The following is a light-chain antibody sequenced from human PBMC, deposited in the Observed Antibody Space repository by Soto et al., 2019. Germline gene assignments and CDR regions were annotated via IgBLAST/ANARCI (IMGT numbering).Light chain of an antibody. CDR1: QSVSSN. J-gene: IGKJ1*01. Sequence: EIVMTQSPATLSVSPGERATLSCRASQSVSSNLAWYQQKPGQAPRLLIYGASTRATGIPARFSGSGSGTEFTLTISSLQYEDFAVYYCQQYNNGVTFGQGTKVDIK. CDR2: GAS. V-gene: IGKV3-15*01. CDR3: QQYNNGVT.